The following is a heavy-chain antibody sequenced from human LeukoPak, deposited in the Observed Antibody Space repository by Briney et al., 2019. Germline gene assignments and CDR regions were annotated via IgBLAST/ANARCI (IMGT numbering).Heavy chain of an antibody. CDR3: ARDFDGPRASDY. Sequence: GGSLRLSCAASGFTFSYFWMHWFRQTSGKGLVWVSCINTDGSYSTYADSVKGRFTISRDNVRNTLYLQMNSLRAEDSAVYYCARDFDGPRASDYWGQGTSVTVSS. CDR1: GFTFSYFW. CDR2: INTDGSYS. J-gene: IGHJ4*02. D-gene: IGHD4-17*01. V-gene: IGHV3-74*01.